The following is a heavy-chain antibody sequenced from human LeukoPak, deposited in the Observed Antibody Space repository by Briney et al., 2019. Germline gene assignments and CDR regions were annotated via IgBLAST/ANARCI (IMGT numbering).Heavy chain of an antibody. J-gene: IGHJ5*02. V-gene: IGHV4-4*02. CDR2: VHLDGRT. CDR1: GGSVSSTNW. Sequence: TSETLSLTCGVSGGSVSSTNWWTWIRQPPGKGLEWIGEVHLDGRTNFNPSLKSRLTMSVDLSENHVSLKLTSVTAADTAVYYCARQGGGQGSFGGVLNWFDPWGQGTLVTVSS. CDR3: ARQGGGQGSFGGVLNWFDP. D-gene: IGHD3-16*01.